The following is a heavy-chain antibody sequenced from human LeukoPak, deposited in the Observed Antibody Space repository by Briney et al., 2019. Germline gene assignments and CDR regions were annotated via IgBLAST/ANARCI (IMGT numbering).Heavy chain of an antibody. D-gene: IGHD3-10*01. CDR3: VGPRRGVSPNGWFDP. J-gene: IGHJ5*02. Sequence: SETLSLTCTASGGSVNSGTYYWSWIRQPPGKGLEWIGNIYYSGSAYYNQSLKSRVTISVDTSKNQFSLKLSSVTAADTAVYYCVGPRRGVSPNGWFDPWGQGTLVTVSS. V-gene: IGHV4-39*01. CDR2: IYYSGSA. CDR1: GGSVNSGTYY.